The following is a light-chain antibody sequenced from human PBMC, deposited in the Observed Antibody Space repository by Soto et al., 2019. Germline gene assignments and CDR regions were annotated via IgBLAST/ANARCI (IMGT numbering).Light chain of an antibody. Sequence: LVLPQSPATLSLSPGDTATLSCGASQSVSSSLAWYQQKPGQAPRLLIYDASSRATGSPARFSGSGSGTDFTLTISSLEHEDFAVYYCHHRGNGITFGQGTRLEIK. CDR1: QSVSSS. V-gene: IGKV3-11*01. CDR2: DAS. J-gene: IGKJ5*01. CDR3: HHRGNGIT.